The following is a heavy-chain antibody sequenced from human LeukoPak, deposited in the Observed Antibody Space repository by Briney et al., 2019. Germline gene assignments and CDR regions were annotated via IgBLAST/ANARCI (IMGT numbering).Heavy chain of an antibody. CDR3: ARIPAAFNYYFDY. CDR1: GGSISSGSYY. V-gene: IGHV4-61*02. J-gene: IGHJ4*02. CDR2: IYTSGST. Sequence: SETLSLTCTVSGGSISSGSYYWSWIRQPAGKGLEWIGRIYTSGSTNYNPSLKSRVTMSVDTSKNQVSLKVSSVTAADTAVYYCARIPAAFNYYFDYWGQGTLVTVSS. D-gene: IGHD2-2*01.